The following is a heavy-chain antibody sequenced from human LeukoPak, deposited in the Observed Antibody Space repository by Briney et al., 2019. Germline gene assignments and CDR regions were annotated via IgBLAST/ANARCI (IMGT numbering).Heavy chain of an antibody. CDR2: IYYSGST. D-gene: IGHD5-18*01. J-gene: IGHJ6*03. V-gene: IGHV4-59*11. CDR1: GGSISSHY. Sequence: PSETLSLTCTVSGGSISSHYWSWIRQPPGKGLEWIGYIYYSGSTNYNPSLKSRVTISVDTSKNQFSLKLSSVTAADTAVYYCARSGGLWSYYYYYMDVWGKGTTVTVSS. CDR3: ARSGGLWSYYYYYMDV.